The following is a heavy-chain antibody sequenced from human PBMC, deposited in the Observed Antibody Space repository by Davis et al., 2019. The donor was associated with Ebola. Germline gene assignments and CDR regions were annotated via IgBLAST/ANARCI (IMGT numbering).Heavy chain of an antibody. CDR3: AGAYSRWGWLQYFDY. CDR1: GFTVSSNY. CDR2: IYSGGRT. Sequence: GESLKISCAASGFTVSSNYMSWVRQAPGKGLEWVSVIYSGGRTYYADSVKGRFTISRHNSKNTLYLQMNSLRAEDTAVYYCAGAYSRWGWLQYFDYWGQGTLVTVSS. D-gene: IGHD5-24*01. J-gene: IGHJ4*02. V-gene: IGHV3-53*04.